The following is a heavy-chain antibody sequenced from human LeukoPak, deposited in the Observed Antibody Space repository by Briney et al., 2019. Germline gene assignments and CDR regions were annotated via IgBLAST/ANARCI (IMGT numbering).Heavy chain of an antibody. CDR3: ARGYSSSSAIDY. J-gene: IGHJ4*02. Sequence: GGSLRLSCAASGFSFISYGMHWVRQAPGKGLEWVGVISDDGRNKKYADSVKGRFTISRDNSKDTLYLQMNSLRDEDTAVYYCARGYSSSSAIDYWGQGTLVTVSS. CDR2: ISDDGRNK. V-gene: IGHV3-30*03. CDR1: GFSFISYG. D-gene: IGHD6-6*01.